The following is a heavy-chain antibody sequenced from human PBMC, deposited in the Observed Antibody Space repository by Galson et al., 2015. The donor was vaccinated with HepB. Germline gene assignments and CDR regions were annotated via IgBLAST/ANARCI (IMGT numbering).Heavy chain of an antibody. CDR3: VLNIYSSGWYSQELRYHYGMDV. Sequence: SLRLSCAASGFTFSSYAMHWVRQAPGKGLEWVAVISYDGSNKYYADSVKGRFTISRDNSKNTLYLQMNSLRAEDTAVYYCVLNIYSSGWYSQELRYHYGMDVWGQGTTVTVSS. CDR1: GFTFSSYA. D-gene: IGHD6-19*01. CDR2: ISYDGSNK. V-gene: IGHV3-30-3*01. J-gene: IGHJ6*02.